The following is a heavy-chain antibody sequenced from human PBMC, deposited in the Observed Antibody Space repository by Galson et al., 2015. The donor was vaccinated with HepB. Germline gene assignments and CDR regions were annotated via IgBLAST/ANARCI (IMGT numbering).Heavy chain of an antibody. V-gene: IGHV1-69*13. J-gene: IGHJ4*02. CDR1: GGTFSSYA. D-gene: IGHD3-10*01. CDR3: AVVNYYGSGSRKYYFDY. Sequence: SVKVSCKASGGTFSSYAISWVRQAPGQGLEWMGGIIPIFGTANYAQKFQGRVTITADESTSTAYMELSSLRSEDTAVYYCAVVNYYGSGSRKYYFDYWGQGTLVTVSS. CDR2: IIPIFGTA.